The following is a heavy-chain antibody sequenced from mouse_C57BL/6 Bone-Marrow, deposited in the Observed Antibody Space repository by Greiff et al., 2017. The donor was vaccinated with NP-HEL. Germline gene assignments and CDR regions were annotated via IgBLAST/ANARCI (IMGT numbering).Heavy chain of an antibody. Sequence: QVKLMESGPGLVAPSQSLSITCTVSGFSLTSYGVDWVRQSPGKGLEWLGVIWGVGSTNYNSALKSRLSISKDNSKSQVFLKMNSLQTDDTAMYYCASPLYYGYDVGAMDYWGQGTSVTVSS. CDR2: IWGVGST. V-gene: IGHV2-6*01. CDR3: ASPLYYGYDVGAMDY. J-gene: IGHJ4*01. CDR1: GFSLTSYG. D-gene: IGHD2-2*01.